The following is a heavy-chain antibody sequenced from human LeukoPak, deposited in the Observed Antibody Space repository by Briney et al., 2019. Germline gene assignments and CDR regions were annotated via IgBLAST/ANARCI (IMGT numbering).Heavy chain of an antibody. CDR3: ARVVFGVVIYYYYYMDV. CDR2: IKQDGSEK. Sequence: SGGSLRVSCAASGFTFTSYWMSWVRQAPGKGLEWVANIKQDGSEKDYVTSVKGRFTISRDNAKNSLYLQMNSLRAEDTAVYYCARVVFGVVIYYYYYMDVWGKGTTVTVSS. D-gene: IGHD3-3*01. CDR1: GFTFTSYW. J-gene: IGHJ6*03. V-gene: IGHV3-7*01.